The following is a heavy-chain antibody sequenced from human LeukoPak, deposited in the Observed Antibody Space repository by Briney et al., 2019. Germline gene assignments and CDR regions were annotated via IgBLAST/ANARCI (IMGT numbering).Heavy chain of an antibody. D-gene: IGHD2-15*01. CDR3: TRLRTPFFFDY. CDR2: INPDTGAT. V-gene: IGHV1-2*02. J-gene: IGHJ4*02. Sequence: ASVKVSCKASGYSLIDYYIHWVRRAPGQGLEWMGWINPDTGATNYVQNFQGRVTMTWDTSISTVSMELTRLRFDDTAVYYCTRLRTPFFFDYWGQGTQVTVSS. CDR1: GYSLIDYY.